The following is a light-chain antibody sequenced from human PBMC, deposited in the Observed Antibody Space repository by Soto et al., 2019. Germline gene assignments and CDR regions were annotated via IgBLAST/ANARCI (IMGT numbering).Light chain of an antibody. CDR2: DAS. V-gene: IGKV3-11*01. J-gene: IGKJ4*01. CDR1: QSVRTY. CDR3: QQRYSWPPLT. Sequence: DIVLTQSPATLSLSPGEGATLSCRASQSVRTYLAWYQLKPGQVPRLLIYDASNRATGVPARFSGSGSGTDFSITISSLEPEDFAVYYCQQRYSWPPLTFGGGTRVEIK.